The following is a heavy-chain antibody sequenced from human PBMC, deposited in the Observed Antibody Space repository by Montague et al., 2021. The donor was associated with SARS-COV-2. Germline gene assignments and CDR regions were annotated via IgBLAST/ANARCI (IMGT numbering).Heavy chain of an antibody. V-gene: IGHV3-30*04. CDR2: ISYDGSNK. CDR3: ASGGIVGATWGAFDI. J-gene: IGHJ3*02. CDR1: GFTFSSYA. Sequence: SLSLSWAASGFTFSSYAMHWVRQAPGKGLEWVAVISYDGSNKYYADSVEGRFTISRDNSKNTLYLQMNSLRAEDTAVYYCASGGIVGATWGAFDIWGQGTMVTVSS. D-gene: IGHD1-26*01.